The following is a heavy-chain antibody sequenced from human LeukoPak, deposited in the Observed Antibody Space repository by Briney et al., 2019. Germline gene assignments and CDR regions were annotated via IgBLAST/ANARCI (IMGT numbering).Heavy chain of an antibody. V-gene: IGHV4-39*01. Sequence: SETLSLTCTVSGDSISSSTDYWDWIRQPPGKGLEWIGNFYYNKYSHYNPSLKSRVTISVDTSKNQFSLKLSSVTAADTAVYYCARHRRFGTAMADYFDYWGQGTLVTVSS. D-gene: IGHD5-18*01. CDR1: GDSISSSTDY. CDR3: ARHRRFGTAMADYFDY. CDR2: FYYNKYS. J-gene: IGHJ4*02.